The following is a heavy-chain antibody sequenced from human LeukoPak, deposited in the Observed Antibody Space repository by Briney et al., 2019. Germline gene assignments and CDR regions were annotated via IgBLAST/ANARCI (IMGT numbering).Heavy chain of an antibody. D-gene: IGHD3-22*01. CDR2: ISGSGDIT. Sequence: GGSLRLSCAASGFTFRSYAMSWVRQAPGKGLEWVSAISGSGDITYYADSVKGRFTMSRDNFKNTLYLQMNSLRAEDTAVYYCAKDQDYYDSPFDYWGQGTLVTVSS. CDR3: AKDQDYYDSPFDY. CDR1: GFTFRSYA. V-gene: IGHV3-23*01. J-gene: IGHJ4*02.